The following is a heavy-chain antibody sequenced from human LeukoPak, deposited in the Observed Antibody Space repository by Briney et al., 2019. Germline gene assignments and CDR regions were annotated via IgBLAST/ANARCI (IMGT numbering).Heavy chain of an antibody. V-gene: IGHV4-31*03. D-gene: IGHD2-21*01. CDR3: ARGADSPGAFDI. CDR1: GVSISSGGYY. CDR2: IYYSGST. Sequence: SETLSLTCTVSGVSISSGGYYWSWIRQHPGKGLEWIGYIYYSGSTYYNPSLKSRVTISVDTSKNQFSLKLSSVTAADTAVYYCARGADSPGAFDIWGQGTMVTVSS. J-gene: IGHJ3*02.